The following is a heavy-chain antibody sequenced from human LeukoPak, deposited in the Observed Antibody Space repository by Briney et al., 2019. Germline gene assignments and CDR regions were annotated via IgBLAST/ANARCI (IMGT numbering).Heavy chain of an antibody. D-gene: IGHD2-21*02. V-gene: IGHV4-34*01. CDR1: GGSFSGYG. CDR3: ARGLGWQVTPMGLFYMDV. CDR2: INYGGDT. Sequence: KASETLSLTCGVDGGSFSGYGWTWVRQPPGKGLEWIGQINYGGDTNYNPSLKSRVTISVDTSKNQFSLKVTFVTAADTAVYYCARGLGWQVTPMGLFYMDVWGEGATVIVSS. J-gene: IGHJ6*03.